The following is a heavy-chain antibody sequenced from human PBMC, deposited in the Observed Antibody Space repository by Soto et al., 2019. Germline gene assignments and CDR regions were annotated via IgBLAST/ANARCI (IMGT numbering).Heavy chain of an antibody. D-gene: IGHD1-26*01. CDR2: IYFGGST. Sequence: QLQLQESGPGLVKPSETLSLTCTVSGGSISSGSYYGGWIRQPPGKGLEWIGSIYFGGSTYYNASLKSRVTISVDMSKNQFSLRLSSVTAADTAVYYCARHSGSYYFDYWGQGTLVAVSS. J-gene: IGHJ4*02. V-gene: IGHV4-39*01. CDR1: GGSISSGSYY. CDR3: ARHSGSYYFDY.